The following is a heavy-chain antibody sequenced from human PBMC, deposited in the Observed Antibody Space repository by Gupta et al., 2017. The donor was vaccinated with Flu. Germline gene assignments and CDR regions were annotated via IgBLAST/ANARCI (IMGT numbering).Heavy chain of an antibody. CDR3: ARDLSDYGSGISNSYYYYYGMDV. Sequence: QVQLVHSGAEVKKPGSSVKVSCKASGGTFSSYAISWVRQAPGQGLEWMGGIIPIFGTANYAQKFQGRVTITADESTSTAYMELSSLRSEDTAVYYCARDLSDYGSGISNSYYYYYGMDVWGQGTTVTVSS. CDR1: GGTFSSYA. CDR2: IIPIFGTA. J-gene: IGHJ6*02. V-gene: IGHV1-69*01. D-gene: IGHD3-10*01.